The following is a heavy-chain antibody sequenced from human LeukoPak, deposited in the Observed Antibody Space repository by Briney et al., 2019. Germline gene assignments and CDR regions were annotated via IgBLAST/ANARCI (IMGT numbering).Heavy chain of an antibody. Sequence: NPSETLSLTCTVSGGSISSSSYYWSWIRQHPGKGLEWIGYIYYSGSTYYNPSLKSRVTISVDTSKNQFSLKLSSVTAADTAVYYCASASSGWYYFDYWGQGTLVTVSS. D-gene: IGHD6-19*01. J-gene: IGHJ4*02. CDR3: ASASSGWYYFDY. CDR2: IYYSGST. V-gene: IGHV4-31*03. CDR1: GGSISSSSYY.